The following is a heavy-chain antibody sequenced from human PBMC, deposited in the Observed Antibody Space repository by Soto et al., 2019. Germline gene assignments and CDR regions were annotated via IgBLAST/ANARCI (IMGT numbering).Heavy chain of an antibody. D-gene: IGHD6-19*01. V-gene: IGHV4-39*01. J-gene: IGHJ4*01. CDR2: IYYHGNT. CDR3: ARHDGFSSGWIFDY. Sequence: SETLSLTCTVSGDSIRNRNYYWAWIRQPPGKGLEWIGTIYYHGNTYSNPSLKSRVTISLDTSNNQLSLNLRSVTAADTAVYYCARHDGFSSGWIFDYWGQGTLVTVSS. CDR1: GDSIRNRNYY.